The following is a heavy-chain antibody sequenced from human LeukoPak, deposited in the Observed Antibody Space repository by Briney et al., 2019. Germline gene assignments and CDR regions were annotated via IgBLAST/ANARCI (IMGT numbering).Heavy chain of an antibody. CDR2: IYYSENT. CDR1: GGSISDGVYY. CDR3: AREKAAYCTGDCHSFDR. Sequence: SETLSLTCTVSGGSISDGVYYWNWIRQSPGKGLEWIGYIYYSENTYYNPSLKSRVTISIDTSKNQFFLKVTSVTAADTATYFCAREKAAYCTGDCHSFDRWGQGILVTVSS. V-gene: IGHV4-30-4*01. D-gene: IGHD2-21*02. J-gene: IGHJ5*02.